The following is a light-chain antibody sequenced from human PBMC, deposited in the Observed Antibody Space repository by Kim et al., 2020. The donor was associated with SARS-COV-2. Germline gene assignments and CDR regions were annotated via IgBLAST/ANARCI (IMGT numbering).Light chain of an antibody. Sequence: QVKTASITCTGDELGDKYVCWYQQKPGQSPVLVIYQDNKWPSGIPERFSGSNSGNTATLTISGTQALDEADYYCQAWDSSTSSWVFGGGTQLTVL. V-gene: IGLV3-1*01. J-gene: IGLJ3*02. CDR1: ELGDKY. CDR3: QAWDSSTSSWV. CDR2: QDN.